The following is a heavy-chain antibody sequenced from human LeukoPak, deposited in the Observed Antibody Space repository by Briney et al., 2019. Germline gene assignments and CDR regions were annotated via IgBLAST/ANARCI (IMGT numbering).Heavy chain of an antibody. CDR1: GFTVSSNY. D-gene: IGHD2-15*01. V-gene: IGHV3-66*01. CDR2: IYSGGST. CDR3: ARWEVVVAASTT. J-gene: IGHJ5*02. Sequence: GGSLRLSCAASGFTVSSNYMNWVRQAPGKGLEWVSVIYSGGSTYYAGSVKGRFTISRDNSKNTLYLQMNSLRAEDTAVYYCARWEVVVAASTTWGQGTLVTVSS.